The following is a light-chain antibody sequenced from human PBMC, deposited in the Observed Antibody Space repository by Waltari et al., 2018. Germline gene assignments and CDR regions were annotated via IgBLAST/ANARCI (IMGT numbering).Light chain of an antibody. CDR2: WAS. J-gene: IGKJ1*01. V-gene: IGKV4-1*01. CDR1: QSVLYSSDNKNY. Sequence: DIVMTQSPDSLAVSLGERATINCKSSQSVLYSSDNKNYLAWYQQKPGQPPKLLIYWASNRESGVPDRFSVSGSGTDFTLSISSLQAADGAVYYCHKYYDTPRTFGQGTKVEIK. CDR3: HKYYDTPRT.